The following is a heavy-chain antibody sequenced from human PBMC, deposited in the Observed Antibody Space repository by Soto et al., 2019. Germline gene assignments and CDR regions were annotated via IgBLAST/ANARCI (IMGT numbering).Heavy chain of an antibody. CDR2: ISWDGGST. D-gene: IGHD3-10*01. CDR1: GSTFDDYT. CDR3: AKVVLTPYYYGMDV. Sequence: GYLRLSCAASGSTFDDYTMHWVRQAPGKGLEWVSLISWDGGSTYYADSVKGRFTISRDNSKNSLYLQMNSLRTEDTALYYCAKVVLTPYYYGMDVWGQGTTVTVSS. J-gene: IGHJ6*02. V-gene: IGHV3-43*01.